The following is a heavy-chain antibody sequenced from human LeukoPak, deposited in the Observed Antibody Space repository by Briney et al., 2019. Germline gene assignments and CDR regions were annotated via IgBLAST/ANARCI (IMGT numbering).Heavy chain of an antibody. V-gene: IGHV3-53*01. CDR1: GVTVTSTD. J-gene: IGHJ4*02. CDR2: IFSGGGT. Sequence: PGGSLRLSCAVSGVTVTSTDMSWVRQAPGKGLESLSVIFSGGGTYYRGSMEGRFTISRDNSKNTLYLQMNSLRADDTAVYYCARDLDGPENYWGQGTLVTVSS. D-gene: IGHD3-3*01. CDR3: ARDLDGPENY.